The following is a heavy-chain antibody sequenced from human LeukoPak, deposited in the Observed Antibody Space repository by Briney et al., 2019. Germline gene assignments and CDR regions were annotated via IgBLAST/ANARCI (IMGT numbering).Heavy chain of an antibody. J-gene: IGHJ4*02. CDR1: GFTFDDYG. V-gene: IGHV3-20*04. D-gene: IGHD3-22*01. Sequence: GGSLRLSCAASGFTFDDYGMSWVRQAPGKELEWVSGINWNGGSTGYADSAKGRFTISRDNAKNSQYLQMNSLRAEDTALYYCARDFNSSGYYYGMVYWGQGTLVTVSS. CDR3: ARDFNSSGYYYGMVY. CDR2: INWNGGST.